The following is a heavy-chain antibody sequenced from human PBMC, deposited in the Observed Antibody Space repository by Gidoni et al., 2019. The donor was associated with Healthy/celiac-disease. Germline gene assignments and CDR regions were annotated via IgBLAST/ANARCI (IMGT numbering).Heavy chain of an antibody. CDR1: GGSISSSSYY. V-gene: IGHV4-39*01. J-gene: IGHJ4*02. Sequence: QLQLQESGPGLVKPSETLSLTCTVSGGSISSSSYYWGWIRQPPGKGLEWIGSIYYSGSTYYNPSLKSRVTISVDTSKNQFSLKLSSVTAADTAVYYCARQGVMWGILDYWGQGTLVTVSS. CDR3: ARQGVMWGILDY. CDR2: IYYSGST. D-gene: IGHD2-15*01.